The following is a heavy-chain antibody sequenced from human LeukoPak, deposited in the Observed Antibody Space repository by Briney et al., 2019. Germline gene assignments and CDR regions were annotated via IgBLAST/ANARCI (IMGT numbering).Heavy chain of an antibody. J-gene: IGHJ5*02. Sequence: SETLSLTCTVSGGSISSSSYYWGWIRQPPGKGLEWIGSIYYSGSTYYNPSLKSRVTISVDTSKNQFSLKLSSVTAADTAVYYCATVSGDFWSGYPYNWFDPWGRGTLVTVSS. CDR1: GGSISSSSYY. D-gene: IGHD3-3*01. CDR2: IYYSGST. CDR3: ATVSGDFWSGYPYNWFDP. V-gene: IGHV4-39*01.